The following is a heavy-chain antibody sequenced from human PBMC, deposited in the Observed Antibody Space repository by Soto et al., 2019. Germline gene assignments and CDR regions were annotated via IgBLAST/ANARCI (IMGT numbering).Heavy chain of an antibody. J-gene: IGHJ3*02. CDR1: GYTFTSYG. D-gene: IGHD2-2*01. CDR3: ARARFCSSSSCYPPVVFVI. CDR2: ISAYNGNT. Sequence: GASVKVSCKASGYTFTSYGISWVRQAPGQGLEWMGWISAYNGNTNYAQKLQGRVTMTTDTSTSTAYMELRSLRSDDTAVYYCARARFCSSSSCYPPVVFVIGGKGTMVTAS. V-gene: IGHV1-18*01.